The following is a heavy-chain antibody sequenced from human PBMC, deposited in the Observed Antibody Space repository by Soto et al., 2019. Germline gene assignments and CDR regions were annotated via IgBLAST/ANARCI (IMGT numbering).Heavy chain of an antibody. Sequence: ASVKVSCKASGYTFTSYGISWVRQAPGQGLEWMGWISAYNGNTNYAQKLQGRVTMTTDTSTSTAYMELRSLRSDDTAVYYCARGRAAAGTTWVSPVRPESLYYFDYWGQGTLVTVSS. J-gene: IGHJ4*02. CDR3: ARGRAAAGTTWVSPVRPESLYYFDY. V-gene: IGHV1-18*01. D-gene: IGHD6-13*01. CDR2: ISAYNGNT. CDR1: GYTFTSYG.